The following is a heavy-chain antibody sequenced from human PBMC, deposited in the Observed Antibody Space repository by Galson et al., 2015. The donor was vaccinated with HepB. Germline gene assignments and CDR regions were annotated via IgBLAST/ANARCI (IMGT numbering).Heavy chain of an antibody. CDR2: ISGSGGST. V-gene: IGHV3-23*01. J-gene: IGHJ6*03. CDR3: AKVIEYQLLYYYYYTDV. Sequence: VRQAPGKGLEWVSAISGSGGSTYYADSVKGRFTISRDNSKNTLYLQMNSLRAEDTAVYYCAKVIEYQLLYYYYYTDVWGKGTTVTVSS. D-gene: IGHD2-2*01.